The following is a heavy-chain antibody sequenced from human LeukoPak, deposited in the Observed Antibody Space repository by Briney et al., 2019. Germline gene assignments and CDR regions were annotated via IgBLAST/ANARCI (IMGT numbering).Heavy chain of an antibody. CDR1: GFTFGSYA. V-gene: IGHV3-23*01. J-gene: IGHJ4*02. Sequence: GGSLRLSCEASGFTFGSYAMNWVRQAPGKGLEWLAGISGRGNGTYYADSVRGRFLISRDNSKTTVYLQMNSLRVDDTATYWCAXRTMSDFDSWGQGTQVTVSS. D-gene: IGHD5-24*01. CDR2: ISGRGNGT. CDR3: AXRTMSDFDS.